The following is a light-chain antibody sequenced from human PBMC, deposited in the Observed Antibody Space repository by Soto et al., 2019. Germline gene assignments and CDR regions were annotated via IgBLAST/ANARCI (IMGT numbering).Light chain of an antibody. CDR3: QQYKNWPPLT. CDR2: GAS. CDR1: QSVSSN. Sequence: EIVMTQSPATLSVSPGETATLSCRASQSVSSNLAWYQQKPGQTPSLLIYGASTRATDIPPRFSGSGSGTEFTLTITSLQSEDFAVYYCQQYKNWPPLTFGGGIKVEIK. J-gene: IGKJ4*01. V-gene: IGKV3-15*01.